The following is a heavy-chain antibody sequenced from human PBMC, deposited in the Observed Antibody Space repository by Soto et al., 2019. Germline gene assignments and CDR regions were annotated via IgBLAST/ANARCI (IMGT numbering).Heavy chain of an antibody. J-gene: IGHJ6*02. V-gene: IGHV4-30-4*01. Sequence: PSETLSLTCTVSGGSISSTNYYWSWVRQPPGKGLEWIGYIYYSGTTYYSPSLKSRVNISLDTSKNRLSLELRSVTAADTAVYYCALRFGPAWGQANTLTVSS. D-gene: IGHD5-12*01. CDR1: GGSISSTNYY. CDR3: ALRFGPA. CDR2: IYYSGTT.